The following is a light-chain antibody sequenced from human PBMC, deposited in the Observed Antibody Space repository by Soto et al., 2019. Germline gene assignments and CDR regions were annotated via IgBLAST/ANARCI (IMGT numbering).Light chain of an antibody. CDR1: QNIKNY. Sequence: DIHMTQSPSSLSASVGYIFTITCQASQNIKNYLNWYQQKPGRAPKLLIYDASNLEAGVPSRLRGSGSGTDFTFTISSLKPEDIATYYCQQYENLPTFGHGTRLEI. CDR2: DAS. V-gene: IGKV1-33*01. CDR3: QQYENLPT. J-gene: IGKJ5*01.